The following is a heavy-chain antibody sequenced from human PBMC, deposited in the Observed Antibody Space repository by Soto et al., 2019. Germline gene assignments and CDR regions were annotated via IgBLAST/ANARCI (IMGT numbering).Heavy chain of an antibody. CDR3: ARKGDRTRGPRIAARPRKTYYYYGMDG. CDR1: GGSFSGYY. CDR2: INHSGST. Sequence: SGTLALSCAVYGGSFSGYYWSWIRQPPGKGLEWIGEINHSGSTNYNPSLKSRVTISVDTSKNQFSLKLSSVTAADTAVYYCARKGDRTRGPRIAARPRKTYYYYGMDGWGQVNTVT. V-gene: IGHV4-34*01. D-gene: IGHD6-6*01. J-gene: IGHJ6*02.